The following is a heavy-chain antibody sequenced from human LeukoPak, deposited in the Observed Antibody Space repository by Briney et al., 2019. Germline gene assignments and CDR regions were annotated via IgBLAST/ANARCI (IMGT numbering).Heavy chain of an antibody. CDR2: INHSGST. J-gene: IGHJ5*02. Sequence: SETLSLTCAVYGGSFSGYYWSWIRQPPGKGLEWIGEINHSGSTNYNPSLKSRVTISVDTSKNQFSLKLSSVTAADTAVYYCARGKCSSTSCYARGWFDPWGQGTLVTVSS. D-gene: IGHD2-2*01. CDR3: ARGKCSSTSCYARGWFDP. CDR1: GGSFSGYY. V-gene: IGHV4-34*01.